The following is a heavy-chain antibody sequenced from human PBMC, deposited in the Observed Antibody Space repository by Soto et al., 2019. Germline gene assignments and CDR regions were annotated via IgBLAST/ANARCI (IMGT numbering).Heavy chain of an antibody. Sequence: QVQLVESGGGVVQPGRSLRLSCAASGFTFSSYGMHWVRQAPGKGLEWVAVISYDGSNKYYADSVKGRFTISRDNSKNTLYLQMNSLRAEDTAVYYCAKDSKWFVEPIYSYGMDVWGQGTTVTVSS. D-gene: IGHD3-10*01. CDR3: AKDSKWFVEPIYSYGMDV. CDR2: ISYDGSNK. CDR1: GFTFSSYG. V-gene: IGHV3-30*18. J-gene: IGHJ6*02.